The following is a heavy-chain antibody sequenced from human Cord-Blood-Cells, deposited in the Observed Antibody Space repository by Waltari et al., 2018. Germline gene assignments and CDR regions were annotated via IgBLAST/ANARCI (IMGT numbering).Heavy chain of an antibody. CDR1: GGSFSGYY. J-gene: IGHJ4*02. V-gene: IGHV4-34*01. Sequence: QVQLQQWGAGLLKPSETLSLTCAVYGGSFSGYYWSWIRQPPGKGLEWIGEINHSGSTNYNPSLKSRVTISVDTSKNQFSRKLSSVTAADTAVYYCARMGSGSYYNGRIYWGQGTLVTVSS. D-gene: IGHD3-10*01. CDR3: ARMGSGSYYNGRIY. CDR2: INHSGST.